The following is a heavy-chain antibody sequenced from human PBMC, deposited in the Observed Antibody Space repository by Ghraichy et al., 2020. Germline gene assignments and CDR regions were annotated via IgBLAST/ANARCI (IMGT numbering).Heavy chain of an antibody. CDR1: GFTFSSYA. Sequence: GESLNISCAASGFTFSSYAMSWVRQAPGKGLEWVSAISGSGGSTYYADSVKGRFTISRHNSKNTLYLQMNSLRAEDTAVYYCAKHERAWDYDFWSGYAFDHSGQGTLGPVSS. J-gene: IGHJ4*01. CDR2: ISGSGGST. V-gene: IGHV3-23*01. D-gene: IGHD3-3*01. CDR3: AKHERAWDYDFWSGYAFDH.